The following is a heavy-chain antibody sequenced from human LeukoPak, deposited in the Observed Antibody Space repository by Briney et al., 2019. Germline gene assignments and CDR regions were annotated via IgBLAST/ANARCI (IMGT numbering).Heavy chain of an antibody. CDR2: IKQDGSEK. J-gene: IGHJ4*02. CDR3: ARVPLPAGSYSPPPRYFDY. Sequence: GGSLRLSCAASGFTFSSYWMSWVRQAPGKGVEGVANIKQDGSEKYYVDSVKGRFTISRDNAKNSLYLQMNSLRAEDTAVYYCARVPLPAGSYSPPPRYFDYWGQGTLVTVSS. D-gene: IGHD3-10*01. CDR1: GFTFSSYW. V-gene: IGHV3-7*01.